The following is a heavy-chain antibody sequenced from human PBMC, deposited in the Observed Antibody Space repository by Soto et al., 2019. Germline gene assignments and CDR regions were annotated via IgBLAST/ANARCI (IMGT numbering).Heavy chain of an antibody. Sequence: PGGSLRLSCAASGFTFSSYAMSWVRQAPGKGLEWVSAISGSGGSTYYADSVKGRFTISRDNSKNTLYLQMNSLRAEDTAVYYCAKDQTIISGPRRSYDFWSGTPGLYYYGMDVWGQGTTVTVSS. D-gene: IGHD3-3*01. CDR1: GFTFSSYA. V-gene: IGHV3-23*01. J-gene: IGHJ6*02. CDR2: ISGSGGST. CDR3: AKDQTIISGPRRSYDFWSGTPGLYYYGMDV.